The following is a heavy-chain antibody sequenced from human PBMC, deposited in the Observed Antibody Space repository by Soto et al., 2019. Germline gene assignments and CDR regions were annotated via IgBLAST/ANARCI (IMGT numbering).Heavy chain of an antibody. D-gene: IGHD1-1*01. V-gene: IGHV1-8*01. CDR1: GYTFITYD. CDR2: MNPYNGNA. Sequence: XSVKVSCKASGYTFITYDISWVRQAPGQGLEWMGWMNPYNGNAGYAQKFQGRVTMTRNTSISTAYMELTSLKSNDTAAYFCARRKERSGPHYFDSWGQGTLVTVPS. J-gene: IGHJ4*02. CDR3: ARRKERSGPHYFDS.